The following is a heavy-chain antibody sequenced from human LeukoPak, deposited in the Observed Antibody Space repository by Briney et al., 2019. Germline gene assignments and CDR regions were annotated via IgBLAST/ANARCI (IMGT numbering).Heavy chain of an antibody. J-gene: IGHJ4*02. CDR3: ARGELYFDY. D-gene: IGHD1-7*01. V-gene: IGHV4-39*07. Sequence: SETLSLTCTVSGGSVSTSSYFWDWIRQPPGKGLEWIGSFYNSGSTYYNPSLQSRVTISGDRTKNQFSLTMNSVTAADTAVYFCARGELYFDYWGQGTLVTVSS. CDR1: GGSVSTSSYF. CDR2: FYNSGST.